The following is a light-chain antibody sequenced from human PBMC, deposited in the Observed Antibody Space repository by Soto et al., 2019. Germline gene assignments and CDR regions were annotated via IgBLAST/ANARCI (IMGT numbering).Light chain of an antibody. CDR2: WAS. CDR1: QSILFTSKNKNY. J-gene: IGKJ1*01. Sequence: DIVMTQSPDSLTVSLGERATINCKSSQSILFTSKNKNYLAWYQQKPGQPPKLLTYWASTRESGVPDRFSGRGSETDFTLTTSTRQAEDVAFYYCKKYYPIPWTFAKGTKGK. CDR3: KKYYPIPWT. V-gene: IGKV4-1*01.